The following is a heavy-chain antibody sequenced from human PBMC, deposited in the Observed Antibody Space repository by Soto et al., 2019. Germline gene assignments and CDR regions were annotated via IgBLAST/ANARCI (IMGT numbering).Heavy chain of an antibody. J-gene: IGHJ4*02. CDR3: AMEYCSSTSCYRDY. D-gene: IGHD2-2*02. CDR2: IIPILGIA. CDR1: GGTFSSYT. Sequence: QVQLVQSGAEVKKPGSSVKVSCKASGGTFSSYTISWVRQAPGQGLEWMGRIIPILGIANYAQKFQGRVTIXAXKXXSTAYMELSSLRSEDTAVYYCAMEYCSSTSCYRDYWGQGTLVTDSS. V-gene: IGHV1-69*02.